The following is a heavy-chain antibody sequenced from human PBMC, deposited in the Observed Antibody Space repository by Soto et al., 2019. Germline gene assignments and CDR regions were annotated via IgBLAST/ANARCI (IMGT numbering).Heavy chain of an antibody. Sequence: EVQLLASGGKLVQPGGSLTLSCAASGFTLSTSAMAWVREAPGKGLEWVSGVGASGLNTDYADPVKGRVYFSRYNSKYTGSLQMTSPRAEDTALYYCAKDGTRSTSGYFYHYWGQGTAVNASS. CDR2: VGASGLNT. CDR1: GFTLSTSA. J-gene: IGHJ4*02. D-gene: IGHD5-18*01. CDR3: AKDGTRSTSGYFYHY. V-gene: IGHV3-23*01.